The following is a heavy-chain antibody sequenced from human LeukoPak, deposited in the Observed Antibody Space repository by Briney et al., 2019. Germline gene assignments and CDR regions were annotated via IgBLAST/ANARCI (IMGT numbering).Heavy chain of an antibody. V-gene: IGHV4-59*01. CDR1: GGSISSYY. CDR3: AKDHTYYYDSVSFGDAFDI. J-gene: IGHJ3*02. Sequence: SETLSLTCTVSGGSISSYYWSWIRQPPGKGLEWIGYIYYSGSTNYNPSLKSRVTISVDTSKNQFSLKLSSVTAADTAVYYCAKDHTYYYDSVSFGDAFDIWGRGTMVTVSS. CDR2: IYYSGST. D-gene: IGHD3-22*01.